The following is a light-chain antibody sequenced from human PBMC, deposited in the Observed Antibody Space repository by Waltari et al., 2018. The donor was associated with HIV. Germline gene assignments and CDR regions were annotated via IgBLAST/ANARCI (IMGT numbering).Light chain of an antibody. J-gene: IGKJ3*01. CDR2: SAT. Sequence: DIQMNQSPSSLSASIGDRVTITCRASQSINTYLNWYQQRPGKAPKALIYSATTLHSGVPSRFTGSGSGTDFTLTITSLQREDFGTYFCQQSYSSPTFGPGTTVDLK. CDR1: QSINTY. CDR3: QQSYSSPT. V-gene: IGKV1-39*01.